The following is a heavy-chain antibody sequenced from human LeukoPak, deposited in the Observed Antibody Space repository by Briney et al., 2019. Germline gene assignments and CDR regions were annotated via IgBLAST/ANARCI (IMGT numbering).Heavy chain of an antibody. D-gene: IGHD4-17*01. CDR2: IYYSGST. V-gene: IGHV4-59*01. CDR3: ARGDGDFDY. CDR1: GGSISSYY. J-gene: IGHJ4*02. Sequence: SETLSLTCTVSGGSISSYYWSWIRQPPGKGLEWIGYIYYSGSTNYNPSLKSRVTISVDTSKNQFSLKLSSVTAADTAVYYCARGDGDFDYWGQGTLVTVSS.